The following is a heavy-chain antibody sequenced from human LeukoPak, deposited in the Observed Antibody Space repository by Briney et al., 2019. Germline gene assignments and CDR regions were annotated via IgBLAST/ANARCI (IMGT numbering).Heavy chain of an antibody. Sequence: GRSLRLSCAASGFTSSSYGMHWVRQAPGKGLEWVAVISYDGSNKYYADSVKGRFTISRDNSKNTLYLQMNSLRAEDTAVYYCAKDLGGLDYWGQGTLVTVSS. CDR3: AKDLGGLDY. D-gene: IGHD3-16*01. V-gene: IGHV3-30*18. CDR2: ISYDGSNK. J-gene: IGHJ4*02. CDR1: GFTSSSYG.